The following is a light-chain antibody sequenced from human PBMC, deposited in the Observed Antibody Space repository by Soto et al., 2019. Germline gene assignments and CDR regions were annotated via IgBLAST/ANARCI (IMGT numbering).Light chain of an antibody. J-gene: IGKJ5*01. CDR2: QAS. CDR1: QSIINW. V-gene: IGKV1-5*03. CDR3: QQYLNFPIT. Sequence: DIQMTQSSSTLSASVGDRVTITCRASQSIINWLAWYQQKPGKAPRFLIHQASVLETGVPSRFSGSGSETEFALTINSLQPDDFGVYYCQQYLNFPITFGQGTRLDIK.